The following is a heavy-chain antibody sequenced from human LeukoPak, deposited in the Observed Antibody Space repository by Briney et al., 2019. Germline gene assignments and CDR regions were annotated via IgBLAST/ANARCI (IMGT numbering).Heavy chain of an antibody. Sequence: GESLKTSCKGSGYSFTSYWIGWVRQMPGKGLEWMGIIYPDDSDTKYSPSFQGQVTISADKSISTAYLQWSSLKASDTAMYYCARQREYYDSSGYYPNWGQGTLVTVSS. CDR2: IYPDDSDT. D-gene: IGHD3-22*01. J-gene: IGHJ4*02. CDR1: GYSFTSYW. V-gene: IGHV5-51*01. CDR3: ARQREYYDSSGYYPN.